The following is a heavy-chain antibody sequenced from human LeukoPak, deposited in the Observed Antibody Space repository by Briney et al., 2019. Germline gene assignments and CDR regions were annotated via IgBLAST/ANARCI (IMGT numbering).Heavy chain of an antibody. CDR3: ARASRSYYYDSSGYPDAFDI. Sequence: GASVKVSCKASGGTFSSYAISWVRQAPGQGLEWMGGIIPIFGTANYAQKFQGRVTITADESTSTAYMELSSLRSEDTAVYYRARASRSYYYDSSGYPDAFDIWGQGTMVTVSS. CDR1: GGTFSSYA. D-gene: IGHD3-22*01. CDR2: IIPIFGTA. V-gene: IGHV1-69*13. J-gene: IGHJ3*02.